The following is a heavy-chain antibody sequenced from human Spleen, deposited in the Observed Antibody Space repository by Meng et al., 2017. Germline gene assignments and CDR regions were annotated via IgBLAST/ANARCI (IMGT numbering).Heavy chain of an antibody. V-gene: IGHV5-51*01. D-gene: IGHD3-10*01. Sequence: GESLKISCKGSGYSFSSYWIGWVRQKPGKGLEWMGIIYPGDSDTRYSPSFQGHVTISADKSISTAYLQWGSLKASDTAMYFCAISSKAGALYYYGLDVWGQGTTVTVSS. J-gene: IGHJ6*02. CDR1: GYSFSSYW. CDR2: IYPGDSDT. CDR3: AISSKAGALYYYGLDV.